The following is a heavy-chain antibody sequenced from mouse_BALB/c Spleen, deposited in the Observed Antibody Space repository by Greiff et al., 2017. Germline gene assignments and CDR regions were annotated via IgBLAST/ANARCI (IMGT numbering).Heavy chain of an antibody. D-gene: IGHD1-1*01. CDR2: ISSGGSYT. J-gene: IGHJ3*01. Sequence: EVKLMESGGGLVKPGGSLKLSCAASGFTFSSYAMSWVRQTPEKRLEWVATISSGGSYTYYPDSVKGRFTISRDNAKKTLYLQMSSLRSEDTAMYYCARHEDYGSSYKFAYWGQGTLVTVSA. CDR1: GFTFSSYA. CDR3: ARHEDYGSSYKFAY. V-gene: IGHV5-9-3*01.